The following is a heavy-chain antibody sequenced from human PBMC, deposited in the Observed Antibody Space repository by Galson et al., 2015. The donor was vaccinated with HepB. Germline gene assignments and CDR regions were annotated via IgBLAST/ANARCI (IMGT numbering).Heavy chain of an antibody. V-gene: IGHV4-34*01. CDR1: GGSFSGYY. D-gene: IGHD3-10*01. CDR2: INHSGST. Sequence: ETLSLTCAVYGGSFSGYYWSWIRLPWGLEWIGEINHSGSTNYDPSLKSRVTISVDTSKNQFSLKLSSVTAADTAVYYCARGRFDYGSGSYLDYWGQGTLDTVSS. J-gene: IGHJ4*02. CDR3: ARGRFDYGSGSYLDY.